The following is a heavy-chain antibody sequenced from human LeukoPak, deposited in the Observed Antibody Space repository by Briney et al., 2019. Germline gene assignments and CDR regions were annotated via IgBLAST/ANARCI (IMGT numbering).Heavy chain of an antibody. CDR3: AREWYYYDSSGYYGIDY. Sequence: GGSLRLSCAASGFTFSSYSMNWVRQAPGKGLEWVSYISSSSSTIYYADSVKGRFTISRDNAKNSLYLQMNSLRAEDTAVYYCAREWYYYDSSGYYGIDYWGQRTLVTVSS. J-gene: IGHJ4*02. D-gene: IGHD3-22*01. CDR2: ISSSSSTI. CDR1: GFTFSSYS. V-gene: IGHV3-48*01.